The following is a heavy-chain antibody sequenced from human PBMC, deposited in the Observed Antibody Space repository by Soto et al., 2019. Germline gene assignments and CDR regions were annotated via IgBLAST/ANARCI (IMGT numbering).Heavy chain of an antibody. Sequence: SETLSLTCAVYGASLSDNYCNWLRQPPGKGLEWIGEINHSGNTNYNPSLRSRVTISIDTSKNQLSLNLRYVSAADTDVYYCERGRGEFDAWGQGTPLTVSS. CDR3: ERGRGEFDA. D-gene: IGHD2-21*01. CDR2: INHSGNT. CDR1: GASLSDNY. J-gene: IGHJ5*02. V-gene: IGHV4-34*01.